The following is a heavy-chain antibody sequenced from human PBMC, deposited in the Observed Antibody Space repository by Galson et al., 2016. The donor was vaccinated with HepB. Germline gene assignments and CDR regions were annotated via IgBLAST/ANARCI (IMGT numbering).Heavy chain of an antibody. CDR1: GFTFSDYW. CDR2: INQDGTAE. Sequence: SLRLSCAASGFTFSDYWMSWLRQAPGKGLEWVANINQDGTAEYYLDSVKGRFTIVRDNAKDSLYLQMNSLRAEDTAVYYCAKPIPSPGTWNFASWGQGTLVSVSS. D-gene: IGHD2-2*01. V-gene: IGHV3-7*03. J-gene: IGHJ4*02. CDR3: AKPIPSPGTWNFAS.